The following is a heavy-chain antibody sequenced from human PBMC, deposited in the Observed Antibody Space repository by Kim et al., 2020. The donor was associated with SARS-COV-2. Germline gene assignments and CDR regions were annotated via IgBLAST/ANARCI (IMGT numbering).Heavy chain of an antibody. Sequence: SETLSLTCTVSGGSISSGGYYWSWIRQHPGKGLEWIGYIYYSGSTYYNPSLKSRVTISVDTSKNQFSLKLSSVTAADTAVYYCAREEIFEYCGGDCYSGRWFDPWGQGTLVTVSS. CDR2: IYYSGST. D-gene: IGHD2-21*02. V-gene: IGHV4-31*03. CDR1: GGSISSGGYY. CDR3: AREEIFEYCGGDCYSGRWFDP. J-gene: IGHJ5*02.